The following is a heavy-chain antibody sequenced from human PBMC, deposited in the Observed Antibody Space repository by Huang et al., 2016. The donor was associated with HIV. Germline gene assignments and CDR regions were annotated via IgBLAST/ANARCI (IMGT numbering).Heavy chain of an antibody. D-gene: IGHD2-2*01. J-gene: IGHJ3*02. CDR3: ARDSPLLGVVIVVVPTAPNAFDI. Sequence: QVQLVQSGVEVKKPGASVKVSCKDSGYTFTSYGISWVRQAPGKGIEWMGWIRAYNGVTNYAQNVQGRVTMTTDTSTSTAYMELRSLGSDDTAVYYCARDSPLLGVVIVVVPTAPNAFDIWGQGTMVTVSS. V-gene: IGHV1-18*01. CDR2: IRAYNGVT. CDR1: GYTFTSYG.